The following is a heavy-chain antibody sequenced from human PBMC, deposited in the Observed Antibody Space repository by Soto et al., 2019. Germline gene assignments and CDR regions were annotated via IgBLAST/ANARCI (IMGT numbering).Heavy chain of an antibody. J-gene: IGHJ4*02. D-gene: IGHD6-19*01. CDR1: GFTFSSYA. CDR2: ISYDGSNK. V-gene: IGHV3-30-3*01. Sequence: QVQLVESGGGVVQPGRSLRLSCAASGFTFSSYAMHWVRQAPGKGLEWVAVISYDGSNKYYADSVKGRFTISRDNSKNTVYLQMNSLRAEDTAVYYCARGATLPSSGWDRYYFDYWGQGTLVTVSS. CDR3: ARGATLPSSGWDRYYFDY.